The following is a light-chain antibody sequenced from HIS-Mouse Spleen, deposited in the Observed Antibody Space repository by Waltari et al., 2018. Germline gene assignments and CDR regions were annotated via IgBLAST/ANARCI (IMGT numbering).Light chain of an antibody. J-gene: IGLJ1*01. CDR3: SSYTSSSTYV. CDR1: SSEVCGSNY. CDR2: DVS. Sequence: QSALTQPASVSGSPGQSITISCTGTSSEVCGSNYVSWYQQHPGKAPKLMIYDVSNRPSGVSNRFSGSKSGNTASLTISGLQAEDEADYYCSSYTSSSTYVFGTGTKVTVL. V-gene: IGLV2-14*03.